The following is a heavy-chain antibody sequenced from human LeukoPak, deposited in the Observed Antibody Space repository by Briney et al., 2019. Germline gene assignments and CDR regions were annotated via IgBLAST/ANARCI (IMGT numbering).Heavy chain of an antibody. CDR1: GGSISGYY. CDR2: IHYSGST. V-gene: IGHV4-59*08. CDR3: ARHRAYSSSSPFDY. D-gene: IGHD6-6*01. Sequence: SETLSLTCTVSGGSISGYYWSWIRQPPGQGLEWIGYIHYSGSTNYNPSLKSRVTMFVDMSKNQFSLRLSSVTAADTAVYYCARHRAYSSSSPFDYWGQGTLVTVSS. J-gene: IGHJ4*02.